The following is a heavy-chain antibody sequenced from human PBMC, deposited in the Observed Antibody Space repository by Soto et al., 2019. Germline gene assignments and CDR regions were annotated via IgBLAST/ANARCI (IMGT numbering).Heavy chain of an antibody. D-gene: IGHD2-15*01. CDR3: AKAAATYYCSGGYCYNYYFDS. Sequence: QVQLVESGGGVIQPGRSLRLSCAASGFTFSNYDMHWVRQAPGKGLEWVAVISYDGSNKYYADSVRGRFTISRDNPKNTLYLQMNSLRADDTAVYYCAKAAATYYCSGGYCYNYYFDSWGQGTLVTVSS. CDR2: ISYDGSNK. CDR1: GFTFSNYD. J-gene: IGHJ4*02. V-gene: IGHV3-30*18.